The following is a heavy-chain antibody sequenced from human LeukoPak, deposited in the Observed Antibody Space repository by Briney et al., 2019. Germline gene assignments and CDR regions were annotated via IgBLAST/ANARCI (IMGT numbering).Heavy chain of an antibody. V-gene: IGHV4-34*01. CDR2: ITYSGST. CDR3: TRGVGATPEF. CDR1: GGSFSGYY. J-gene: IGHJ4*02. Sequence: SETLSLTCAVYGGSFSGYYWSWFRQPPGKGLEWIGQITYSGSTKYNPSLKSRVTIPVDTSKNQFSLKLNSITAADTAIYWCTRGVGATPEFWGQGTLVTVSS. D-gene: IGHD1-26*01.